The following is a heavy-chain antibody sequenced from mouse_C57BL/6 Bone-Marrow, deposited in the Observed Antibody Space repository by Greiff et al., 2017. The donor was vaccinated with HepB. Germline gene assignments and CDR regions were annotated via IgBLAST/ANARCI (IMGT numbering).Heavy chain of an antibody. CDR2: IWWDDDK. Sequence: VKLVESGPGILQPSQTLSLTCSFSGFSLSTFGMGVGWLRQPSGKGLEWLAHIWWDDDKYYNPALKSRLTISKDTSKNQVFLNIANVDTADTATYYGARIVGDYEAWFAYGGQGTRVTVSA. D-gene: IGHD2-4*01. V-gene: IGHV8-8*01. CDR3: ARIVGDYEAWFAY. J-gene: IGHJ3*01. CDR1: GFSLSTFGMG.